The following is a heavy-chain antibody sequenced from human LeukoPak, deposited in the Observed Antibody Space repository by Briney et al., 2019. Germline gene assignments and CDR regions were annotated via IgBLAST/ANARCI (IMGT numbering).Heavy chain of an antibody. V-gene: IGHV1-46*01. CDR1: GYTFTSYY. D-gene: IGHD2-2*01. CDR2: INPSGGST. Sequence: ASVTVSCKASGYTFTSYYMHRVRQAPGQGLEWMGIINPSGGSTSYAQKLQGRVTMTRDTSTSTVYMELSSLRSEDTAVYYCARDIVVVPAAIGMDVWGQGTTVTVSS. J-gene: IGHJ6*02. CDR3: ARDIVVVPAAIGMDV.